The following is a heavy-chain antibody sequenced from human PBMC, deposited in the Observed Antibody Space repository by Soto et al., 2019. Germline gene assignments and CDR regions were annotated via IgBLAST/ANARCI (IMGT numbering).Heavy chain of an antibody. Sequence: QLQLQESGPGLVKPSETLSLTCTVSGGSISSSTYYWGWIRQPPGKGLEWIGSIYYSGSTYYNPSLKSRVTISVDTSKNQFSLKLSSVTAADTAVYYCARQESYYDNSGSFAFDIWGQGTVVTVSS. CDR2: IYYSGST. V-gene: IGHV4-39*01. J-gene: IGHJ3*02. CDR1: GGSISSSTYY. D-gene: IGHD3-22*01. CDR3: ARQESYYDNSGSFAFDI.